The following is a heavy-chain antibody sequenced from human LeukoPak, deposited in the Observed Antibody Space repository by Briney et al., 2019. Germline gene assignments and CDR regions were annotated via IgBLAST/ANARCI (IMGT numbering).Heavy chain of an antibody. CDR1: GFTFSSYA. CDR3: AKAPGGGSSWYKHAFDI. Sequence: PGGSLRLSCAASGFTFSSYAISWVRQAPGKGLGWGSAISGSGGSTYYAASVKGRFTISRDNSKNTLYLQMHSLRAGDRGVFSCAKAPGGGSSWYKHAFDIWGQGTMVTVSS. J-gene: IGHJ3*02. V-gene: IGHV3-23*01. CDR2: ISGSGGST. D-gene: IGHD6-13*01.